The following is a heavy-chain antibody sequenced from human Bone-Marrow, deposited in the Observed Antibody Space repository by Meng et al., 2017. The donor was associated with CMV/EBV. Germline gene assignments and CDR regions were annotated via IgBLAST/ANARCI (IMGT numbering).Heavy chain of an antibody. CDR3: ARDQDCSSASCYLVWAFDI. CDR1: GYTFTGYY. CDR2: INPNSGGA. Sequence: ASVKVSCKASGYTFTGYYMHWVRQAPGQGLEWMGWINPNSGGANYAQKFQGRVTMTRDTSISTAYMELSRLRSDDTAVYYCARDQDCSSASCYLVWAFDIWGQGTMVTVSS. D-gene: IGHD2-2*01. V-gene: IGHV1-2*02. J-gene: IGHJ3*02.